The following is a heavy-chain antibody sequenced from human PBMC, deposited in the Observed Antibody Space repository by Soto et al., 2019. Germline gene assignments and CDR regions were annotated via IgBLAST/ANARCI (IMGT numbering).Heavy chain of an antibody. Sequence: SETLSLTCAVSGGSISSGGYSWGWIRQPPGKGLEWIGEIYHSGSTNYNPSLKSRVTISVDKSKNQFSLKLSSVTAADTAVYYCARGSEFGELSTEYYFDYWGQGTLVTVSS. J-gene: IGHJ4*02. CDR1: GGSISSGGYS. D-gene: IGHD3-10*01. CDR2: IYHSGST. V-gene: IGHV4-30-2*01. CDR3: ARGSEFGELSTEYYFDY.